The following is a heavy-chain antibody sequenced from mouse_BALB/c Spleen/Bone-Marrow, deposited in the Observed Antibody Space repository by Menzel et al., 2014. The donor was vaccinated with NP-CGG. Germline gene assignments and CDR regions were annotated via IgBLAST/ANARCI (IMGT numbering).Heavy chain of an antibody. CDR2: ISSGSSTI. V-gene: IGHV5-17*02. CDR1: GFTFSNFG. J-gene: IGHJ4*01. CDR3: ARRASPTGPMDY. D-gene: IGHD1-1*01. Sequence: EVKLMESEGGLVQPGGSRKLSCAASGFTFSNFGMHWVRQAPEKGLEWVAYISSGSSTIYYADTVKGRFTISRDNPKNTLFLQMTSLRSEDTAMYYCARRASPTGPMDYWGQGTSVTVSS.